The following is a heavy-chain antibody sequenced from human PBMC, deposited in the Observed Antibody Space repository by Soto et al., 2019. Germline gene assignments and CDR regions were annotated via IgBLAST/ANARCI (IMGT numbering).Heavy chain of an antibody. V-gene: IGHV3-30-3*01. D-gene: IGHD2-15*01. Sequence: QVQLVESGGGVVQPGRSLRLSCAASGFTFSSYAMHWVRQAPGKGLEWVAVISYDGSNKYYADSVKGRFTISRDNSKNTLYLQMNSLRAEDTAVYYCARDLVDWGQGTLVTVSS. CDR3: ARDLVD. CDR2: ISYDGSNK. CDR1: GFTFSSYA. J-gene: IGHJ4*02.